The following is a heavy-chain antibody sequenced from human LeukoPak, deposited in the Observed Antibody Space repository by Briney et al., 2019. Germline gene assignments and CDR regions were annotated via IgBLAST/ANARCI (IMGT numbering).Heavy chain of an antibody. CDR2: ISSSGSTI. J-gene: IGHJ6*02. CDR3: ARSRYYYYGMDV. V-gene: IGHV3-11*01. CDR1: GFTFSDYY. Sequence: GGSLRLSCAASGFTFSDYYMSWIRQAPGKGLEWVSYISSSGSTIHYADSVKGRFTISRDNAKNSLYLQMNSLKAEDTAVYYCARSRYYYYGMDVWGQGTTVTVSS.